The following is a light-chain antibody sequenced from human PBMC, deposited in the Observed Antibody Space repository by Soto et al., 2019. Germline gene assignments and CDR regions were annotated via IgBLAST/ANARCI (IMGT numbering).Light chain of an antibody. CDR1: QSISSW. CDR3: QQCNSYWT. CDR2: DAS. J-gene: IGKJ1*01. V-gene: IGKV1-5*01. Sequence: DIQMTQSPSTLSASVGDRVTITCRASQSISSWLAWYQQKPGKAPKLLIYDASSLESGVPSRFSGSGSGTEFTLTISSLQPDDFATYYCQQCNSYWTFGQGTKV.